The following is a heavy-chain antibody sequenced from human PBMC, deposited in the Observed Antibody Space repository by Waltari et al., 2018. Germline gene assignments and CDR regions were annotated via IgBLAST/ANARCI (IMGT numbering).Heavy chain of an antibody. J-gene: IGHJ4*02. CDR2: ISGNNGNT. CDR1: GYTFTTYG. CDR3: ARRVRRLQSDHTDY. Sequence: QVQLVQSGAEVKKPGASVKVSCKASGYTFTTYGITWVRQAPGQGLEWMGWISGNNGNTNFAPRFQGRVTMTTDPSTNTAYMELRSLRSDDTSIYYCARRVRRLQSDHTDYWGQGTLVTVSS. D-gene: IGHD4-4*01. V-gene: IGHV1-18*01.